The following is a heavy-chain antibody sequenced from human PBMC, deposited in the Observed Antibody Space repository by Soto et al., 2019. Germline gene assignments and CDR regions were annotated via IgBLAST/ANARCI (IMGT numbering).Heavy chain of an antibody. D-gene: IGHD3-22*01. CDR3: AREGYYYDSSGYYYNIDP. CDR1: GGTFSSYA. J-gene: IGHJ5*02. V-gene: IGHV1-69*13. Sequence: ASVKVSCKASGGTFSSYAISWVRQAPGQGLEWMGGIIPIFGTANYAQKFQGRVTITADESTSTAYMELSSLRSEDTAVYYCAREGYYYDSSGYYYNIDPWGQGTLVTVSS. CDR2: IIPIFGTA.